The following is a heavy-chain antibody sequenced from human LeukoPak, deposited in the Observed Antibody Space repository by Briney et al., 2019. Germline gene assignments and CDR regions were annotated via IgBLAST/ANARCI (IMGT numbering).Heavy chain of an antibody. V-gene: IGHV4-59*01. CDR1: GGSISSYY. CDR3: ARVGYSSSWSPYYFDY. J-gene: IGHJ4*02. CDR2: IYYSGST. D-gene: IGHD6-13*01. Sequence: PSETLSLTCAVSGGSISSYYWSWIRQPPGKGLEWIGYIYYSGSTNYNPSLKSRVIISVDTSKHQFSLKLSSVTAADTAVYYCARVGYSSSWSPYYFDYWGQGTLVTVSS.